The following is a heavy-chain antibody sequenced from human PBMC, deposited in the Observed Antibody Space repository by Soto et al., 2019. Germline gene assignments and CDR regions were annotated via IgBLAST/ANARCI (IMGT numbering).Heavy chain of an antibody. CDR2: IYYSGST. D-gene: IGHD2-15*01. Sequence: SETLSLTCTVSGASISSYYWGWIRQPPGKGLEWIAYIYYSGSTNYNPPLKRRVTISVETSKNQFSLKLSSVTAADTAVYYCARLGRDSYVDYWGQGTLVTVSS. J-gene: IGHJ4*02. V-gene: IGHV4-59*08. CDR1: GASISSYY. CDR3: ARLGRDSYVDY.